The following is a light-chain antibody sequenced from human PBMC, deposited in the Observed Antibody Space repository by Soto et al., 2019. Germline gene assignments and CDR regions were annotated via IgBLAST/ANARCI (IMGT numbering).Light chain of an antibody. CDR1: QSAGTN. V-gene: IGKV3-11*01. CDR2: GAF. CDR3: QQRSEWPIT. Sequence: EIVLTQSPGTLTVSPGERATLSCRASQSAGTNLAWYQQKPGQAPRLLIHGAFTRATGIPARFSGSGSGTDFTLTIGSLEPEDFAVYYCQQRSEWPITFGQGTRLEIK. J-gene: IGKJ5*01.